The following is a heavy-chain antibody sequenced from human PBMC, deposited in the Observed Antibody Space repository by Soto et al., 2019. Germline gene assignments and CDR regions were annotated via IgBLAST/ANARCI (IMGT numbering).Heavy chain of an antibody. V-gene: IGHV6-1*01. Sequence: SQTLSLTCAISGDSVSSNSAAWNWIRQPPSRGLEWLGRTYYRSKWYNDYAVSVKSRITINPDTSKNQFSLQLNSVTPEDTAVYYCARGYQGYYDILTGYYTTFDYWGQGTLVTVSS. CDR3: ARGYQGYYDILTGYYTTFDY. J-gene: IGHJ4*02. D-gene: IGHD3-9*01. CDR2: TYYRSKWYN. CDR1: GDSVSSNSAA.